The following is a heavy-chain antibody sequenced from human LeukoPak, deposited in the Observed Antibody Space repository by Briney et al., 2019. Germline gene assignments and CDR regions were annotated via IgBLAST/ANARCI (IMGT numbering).Heavy chain of an antibody. CDR1: GGSISGSSYY. D-gene: IGHD4-23*01. Sequence: SETLSLTCTVSGGSISGSSYYRGWIRQPPGKGLEWIGSIYYSGSTYYNPSLKSRVTISVDTSKNQFSLKLSSVTAADTAVYYCARDRWTPYYYYGMDVWGQGTTVTVSS. V-gene: IGHV4-39*07. J-gene: IGHJ6*02. CDR2: IYYSGST. CDR3: ARDRWTPYYYYGMDV.